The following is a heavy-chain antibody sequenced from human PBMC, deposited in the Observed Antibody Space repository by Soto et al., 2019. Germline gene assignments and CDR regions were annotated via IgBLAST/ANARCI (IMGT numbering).Heavy chain of an antibody. Sequence: SETLSLTCAVSGGSISSSNWWSWVRQPPGKGLEWIGEIYHSGSTNYNPSLKSRVTISVDTPKNQFSLRLSSVTAADTAVYYCARGSYYDSSGYYDYWGQGTLVTVSS. CDR3: ARGSYYDSSGYYDY. CDR1: GGSISSSNW. J-gene: IGHJ4*02. CDR2: IYHSGST. D-gene: IGHD3-22*01. V-gene: IGHV4-4*02.